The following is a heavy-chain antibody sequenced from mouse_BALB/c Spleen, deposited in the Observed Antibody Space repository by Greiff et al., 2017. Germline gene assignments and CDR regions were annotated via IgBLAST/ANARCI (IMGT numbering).Heavy chain of an antibody. V-gene: IGHV7-3*02. CDR3: ARESDY. Sequence: EVKVVESGGGLVQPGGSLRLSCATSGFTFTDYYMSWVRQPPGKALEWLGFIRNKANGYTTEYSASVKGRFTISRDNSQSILYLQMNTLRAEDSATYYCARESDYWGQGTTLTVSS. CDR1: GFTFTDYY. J-gene: IGHJ2*01. CDR2: IRNKANGYTT.